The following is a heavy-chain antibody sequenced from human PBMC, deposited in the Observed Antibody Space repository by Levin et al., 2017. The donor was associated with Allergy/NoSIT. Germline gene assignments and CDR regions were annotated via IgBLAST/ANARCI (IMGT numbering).Heavy chain of an antibody. D-gene: IGHD4-17*01. CDR1: GFTFSNAW. Sequence: GGSLRLSCAASGFTFSNAWMSWVRQAPGKGLEWVGRIKSKTDGGTTDYAAPVKGRFTISRDDSKNTLYLQMNSLKTEDTAVYYCTTENQHDYGDFYDAFDIWGQGTMVTVSS. CDR2: IKSKTDGGTT. V-gene: IGHV3-15*01. CDR3: TTENQHDYGDFYDAFDI. J-gene: IGHJ3*02.